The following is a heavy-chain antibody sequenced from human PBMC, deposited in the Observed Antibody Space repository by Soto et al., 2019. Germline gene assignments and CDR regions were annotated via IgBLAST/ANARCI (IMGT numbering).Heavy chain of an antibody. Sequence: EVQLVESGGGLVQPGGSLRLSCAVSGFTVNSNYMTWVRQAPGKGLEWVSAIYSGVSTFYADSVKGRFTISRDNSKNTLFLRMNSLRADDAAVYYCARDNGGNAYFDYWGQGTLVTVSS. J-gene: IGHJ4*02. CDR3: ARDNGGNAYFDY. CDR2: IYSGVST. D-gene: IGHD2-15*01. CDR1: GFTVNSNY. V-gene: IGHV3-53*01.